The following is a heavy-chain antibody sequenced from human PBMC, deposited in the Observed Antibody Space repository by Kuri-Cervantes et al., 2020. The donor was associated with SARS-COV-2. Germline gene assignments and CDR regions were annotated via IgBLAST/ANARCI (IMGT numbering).Heavy chain of an antibody. Sequence: GESLKISCAASGFTFSSNWMHWVRQAPGKGLVWVSRIHSDGSITNYAEFVKGRFTISRDNALNTVYLQMNSLRVEDTAVYYCAREGTGTNWYFDLWGRGTLVTVSS. D-gene: IGHD1/OR15-1a*01. V-gene: IGHV3-74*01. J-gene: IGHJ2*01. CDR2: IHSDGSIT. CDR3: AREGTGTNWYFDL. CDR1: GFTFSSNW.